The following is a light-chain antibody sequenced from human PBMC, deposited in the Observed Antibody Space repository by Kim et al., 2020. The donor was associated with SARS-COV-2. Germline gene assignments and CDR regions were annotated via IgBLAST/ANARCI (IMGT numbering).Light chain of an antibody. CDR3: QQYNNLPPCT. Sequence: PGDRATPSSRARQSVSGTLAWYQNNTGQAPRPRSSGGSPTAAGIPARFSGIASGTEFTLTLRCVQSEDFAVYYCQQYNNLPPCTFGQGTKVDIK. CDR2: GGS. V-gene: IGKV3-15*01. J-gene: IGKJ1*01. CDR1: QSVSGT.